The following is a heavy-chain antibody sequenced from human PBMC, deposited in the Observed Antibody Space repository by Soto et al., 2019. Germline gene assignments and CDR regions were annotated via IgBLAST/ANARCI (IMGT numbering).Heavy chain of an antibody. Sequence: PSETLSLTCAVSGGSISSGGYSWSWIRQHPGKGLEWIGYIYYSGSTYYNPSLKSRVTISVDTSKNQFSLKLSSVTAADTAVYYCARELRFGEDYYGMDVWGQGTTVT. V-gene: IGHV4-31*11. CDR3: ARELRFGEDYYGMDV. J-gene: IGHJ6*02. CDR1: GGSISSGGYS. CDR2: IYYSGST. D-gene: IGHD3-10*01.